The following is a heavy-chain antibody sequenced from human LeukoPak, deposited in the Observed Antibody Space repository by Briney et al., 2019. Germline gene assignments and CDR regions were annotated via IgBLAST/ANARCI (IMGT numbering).Heavy chain of an antibody. V-gene: IGHV4-39*01. Sequence: SETLSLTCTVSGGSISSSSYYWGWIRQPPGKGLEWIGSIYYSGSTYYSPSLKSRVTISVDTSKNQFSLKLSSVTAADTAVYYCARIDFWSGQNNAGYYFDYWGQGTLVTVSS. CDR2: IYYSGST. J-gene: IGHJ4*02. CDR1: GGSISSSSYY. D-gene: IGHD3-3*01. CDR3: ARIDFWSGQNNAGYYFDY.